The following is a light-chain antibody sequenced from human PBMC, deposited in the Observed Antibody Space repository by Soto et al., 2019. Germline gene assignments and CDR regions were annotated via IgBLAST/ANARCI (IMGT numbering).Light chain of an antibody. J-gene: IGLJ1*01. CDR3: SSYTSTTSLV. Sequence: QSVLTQPASVSGSPGQSITISCTGTSSDVGGYNYVSWYQQYPGKAPKLLIYEVTYRPSGVSNRFSGSKSGDTASLRISGLQAEDEADYYCSSYTSTTSLVFGTGTKLTVL. CDR2: EVT. V-gene: IGLV2-14*01. CDR1: SSDVGGYNY.